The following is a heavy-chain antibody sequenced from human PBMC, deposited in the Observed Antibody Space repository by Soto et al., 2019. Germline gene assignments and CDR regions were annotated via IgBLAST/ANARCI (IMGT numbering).Heavy chain of an antibody. CDR3: ARDEGQVEYYDSSGYSNAFDI. Sequence: QVQLQESGPGLVKPSQTLSLTCTVSGGSISSGGYYWSWIRQHPGKGLEWIGYIYYSGSTYYNPSLKSRVTISVDTSKNQFSLKLSSVTAADTAVYYCARDEGQVEYYDSSGYSNAFDIWGQGTMVTVSS. CDR2: IYYSGST. D-gene: IGHD3-22*01. CDR1: GGSISSGGYY. V-gene: IGHV4-31*03. J-gene: IGHJ3*02.